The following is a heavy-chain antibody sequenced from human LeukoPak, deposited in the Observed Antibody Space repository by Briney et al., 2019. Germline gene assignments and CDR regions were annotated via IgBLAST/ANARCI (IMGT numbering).Heavy chain of an antibody. Sequence: NPSETLSLTCMVSGGSISSYYWSWIRQPPGKGLEWIGYIYYSGSTNHNPSLKSRVTISVDTSKNQFSLKLSSVTAADTAVYYCARVLEVPAATLGDAFDIWGQGTMVTVSS. CDR3: ARVLEVPAATLGDAFDI. V-gene: IGHV4-59*01. CDR2: IYYSGST. CDR1: GGSISSYY. J-gene: IGHJ3*02. D-gene: IGHD2-2*01.